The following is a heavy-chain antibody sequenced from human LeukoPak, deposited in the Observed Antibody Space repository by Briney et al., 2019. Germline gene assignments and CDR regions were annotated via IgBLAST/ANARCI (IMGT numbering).Heavy chain of an antibody. CDR3: ARGPRYDFWSGYPYYFDY. V-gene: IGHV4-31*03. Sequence: SQTLSLTCTVSGGSISSGGYYWSWIRQHPGKGLEWIGHIYYSGSTYYNPSLKSRVTISVDTSKNQFSLKLSSVTAADTAVYYCARGPRYDFWSGYPYYFDYWGQGTLVTVSS. J-gene: IGHJ4*02. CDR2: IYYSGST. CDR1: GGSISSGGYY. D-gene: IGHD3-3*01.